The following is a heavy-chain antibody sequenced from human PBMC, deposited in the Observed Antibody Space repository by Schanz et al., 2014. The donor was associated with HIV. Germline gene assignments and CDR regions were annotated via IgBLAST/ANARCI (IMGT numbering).Heavy chain of an antibody. CDR1: GFTFDSYA. V-gene: IGHV3-23*04. Sequence: EVQLVESGGGVVRPGRSLRLSCAASGFTFDSYAMTWVRQAPGKGLDWVSTISGSDGDTYYADSVKGRFTISRDNSRNALYLHMNSLRADDTAIYYCVKAYSSGFSGAGSWGQGALVTVSS. CDR3: VKAYSSGFSGAGS. J-gene: IGHJ5*02. CDR2: ISGSDGDT. D-gene: IGHD5-18*01.